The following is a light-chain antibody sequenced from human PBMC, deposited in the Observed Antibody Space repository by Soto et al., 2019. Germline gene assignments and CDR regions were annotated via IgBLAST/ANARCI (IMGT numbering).Light chain of an antibody. CDR1: QLVSGN. CDR2: GAS. J-gene: IGKJ1*01. CDR3: QQYNNWPPMT. Sequence: EIVMTQSPATLSVSPGERAPLSCRASQLVSGNFAWYQQTPGQAPRLLIYGASTRATGIPARFSGSGSGTEFTLTISSLQSEDFAVYYCQQYNNWPPMTFGQGTKVEIK. V-gene: IGKV3-15*01.